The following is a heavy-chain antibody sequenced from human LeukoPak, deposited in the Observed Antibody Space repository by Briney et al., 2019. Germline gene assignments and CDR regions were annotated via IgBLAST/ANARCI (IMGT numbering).Heavy chain of an antibody. CDR3: ASFDYGGNPDDY. V-gene: IGHV4-38-2*02. J-gene: IGHJ4*02. D-gene: IGHD4-23*01. CDR1: GYSISSGYY. Sequence: SETLSLTCTVSGYSISSGYYWGWIRPPPGKGLEWIGSIYHSGSTYYNPSLKSRVTISVDTSKNQFSLKLSSVTAAGTAVYYCASFDYGGNPDDYWGQGTLVTVSS. CDR2: IYHSGST.